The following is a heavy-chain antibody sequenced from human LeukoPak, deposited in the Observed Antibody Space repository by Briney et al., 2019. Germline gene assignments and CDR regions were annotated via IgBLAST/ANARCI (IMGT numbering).Heavy chain of an antibody. CDR2: IYPGDSDT. Sequence: GESLKISCKGSGYSFINYWIGWVRQMPGKGLEWMGIIYPGDSDTRYSPSFQGQVTISADKSITTAYLQWSSLKASDTAMYYCVRSANNHYGTTDTPDYWGQGTLVTVSS. D-gene: IGHD4/OR15-4a*01. CDR1: GYSFINYW. V-gene: IGHV5-51*01. CDR3: VRSANNHYGTTDTPDY. J-gene: IGHJ4*02.